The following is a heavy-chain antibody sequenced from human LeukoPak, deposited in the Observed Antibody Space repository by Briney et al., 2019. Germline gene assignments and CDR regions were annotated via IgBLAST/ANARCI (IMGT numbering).Heavy chain of an antibody. CDR3: ARGDCSSTSCYDGMDV. CDR1: GGSISSGGYS. V-gene: IGHV4-30-2*01. CDR2: IYHSGST. J-gene: IGHJ6*02. D-gene: IGHD2-2*01. Sequence: PSETLSLTCAVSGGSISSGGYSWSWIRQPPGKGLEWIGYIYHSGSTYYNPSLKSRVTISVDRSKNQFSLKLSSVTAADTAVYYCARGDCSSTSCYDGMDVWGQGTTVTVSS.